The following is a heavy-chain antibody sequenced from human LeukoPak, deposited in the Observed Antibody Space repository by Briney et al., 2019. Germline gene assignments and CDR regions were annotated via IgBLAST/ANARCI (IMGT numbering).Heavy chain of an antibody. CDR1: GYTFTSYG. D-gene: IGHD6-19*01. V-gene: IGHV1-2*02. CDR3: ASAFHYSSGWSPYFDY. Sequence: ASVKVSCKASGYTFTSYGISWVRQAPGQGLEWMGWINPNSGGTNYAQKFQGRVTMTRDTSISTAYMELSRLRSDDTAVYYCASAFHYSSGWSPYFDYWGQGTLVTVSS. J-gene: IGHJ4*02. CDR2: INPNSGGT.